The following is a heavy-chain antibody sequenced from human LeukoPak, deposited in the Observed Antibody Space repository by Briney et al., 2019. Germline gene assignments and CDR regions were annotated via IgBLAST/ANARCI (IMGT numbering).Heavy chain of an antibody. J-gene: IGHJ4*02. CDR1: GFTFSSFA. D-gene: IGHD1-1*01. CDR3: ATNRTTGGHRFDY. CDR2: ISGSGDST. Sequence: PGGSLRLSCTASGFTFSSFAMSWVRHAPAKGLDWVSAISGSGDSTSYADSARGRFIISRDNSKNTLYLQIDSLRAEDTAVYYCATNRTTGGHRFDYWGQGTLVTVSS. V-gene: IGHV3-23*01.